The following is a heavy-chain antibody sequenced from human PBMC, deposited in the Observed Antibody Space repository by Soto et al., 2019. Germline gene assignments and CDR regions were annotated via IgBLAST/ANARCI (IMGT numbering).Heavy chain of an antibody. J-gene: IGHJ6*02. Sequence: QITLKESGPTLVKPTQTLTLTCTFSGFSLSTSGVGVGWIRQPPGKALEWLALIYWDDDKRYSPSLKSRLTITKDTSKNQVVLTMTNIDPVDTATYYCARRVESSYYYYGMDVWGQGTTVTVSS. CDR2: IYWDDDK. V-gene: IGHV2-5*02. CDR3: ARRVESSYYYYGMDV. CDR1: GFSLSTSGVG.